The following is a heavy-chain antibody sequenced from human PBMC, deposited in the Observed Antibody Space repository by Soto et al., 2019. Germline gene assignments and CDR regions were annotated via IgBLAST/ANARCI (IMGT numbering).Heavy chain of an antibody. D-gene: IGHD5-12*01. V-gene: IGHV4-61*08. Sequence: SETLSLTCSVSGGSISSGDYYWSWVRQPPGKGLEWIGNIHYNGNTKYNPSLKSRVTMSVDTSKNQFSLKLISVTAADTAKYFCAREGNLGRWLQPLDFWGQGTLVNVSS. CDR3: AREGNLGRWLQPLDF. J-gene: IGHJ4*02. CDR2: IHYNGNT. CDR1: GGSISSGDYY.